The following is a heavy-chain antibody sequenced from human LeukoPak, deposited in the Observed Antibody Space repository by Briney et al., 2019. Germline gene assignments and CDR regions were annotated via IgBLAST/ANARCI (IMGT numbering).Heavy chain of an antibody. J-gene: IGHJ4*02. V-gene: IGHV3-48*03. D-gene: IGHD3-22*01. CDR2: ISSSGCTI. CDR3: ASGYDSSGELDY. Sequence: PGGSLRLSCAASGFTFSSYEMNWVRQAPGKGLEWVSYISSSGCTIYYADSVKGRFTISRDNAKNSLYLQMNSLRAEDTAVYYCASGYDSSGELDYWGQGTLVTVSS. CDR1: GFTFSSYE.